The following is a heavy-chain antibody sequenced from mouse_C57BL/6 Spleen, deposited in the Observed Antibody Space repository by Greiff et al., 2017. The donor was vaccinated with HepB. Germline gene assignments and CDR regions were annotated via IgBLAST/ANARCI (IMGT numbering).Heavy chain of an antibody. D-gene: IGHD2-2*01. CDR3: ARCGMVTTSAWFAY. Sequence: VQLQQPGAELVKPGASVKMSCKASGYTFTSYWITWVKQRPGQGLEWIGDIYPGSGSTTYNEKFKSKATLTVDTSSSTAYMQLSSLTSEDSAVYYCARCGMVTTSAWFAYWGQGTLVTVSA. J-gene: IGHJ3*01. CDR2: IYPGSGST. CDR1: GYTFTSYW. V-gene: IGHV1-55*01.